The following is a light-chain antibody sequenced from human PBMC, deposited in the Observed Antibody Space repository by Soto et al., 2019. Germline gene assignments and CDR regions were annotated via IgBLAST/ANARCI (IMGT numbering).Light chain of an antibody. V-gene: IGLV1-44*01. CDR3: AAWDDSLNGLV. CDR2: SNI. Sequence: QSVLTQPPSASGTPGQRVSISCSGGRSNIGSNTVNWYQQLPGAAPKLLIYSNIQRPSGVPDRFSGSKSGTSASLAISGLQSEDEADYYCAAWDDSLNGLVFGGGTKLTVL. CDR1: RSNIGSNT. J-gene: IGLJ2*01.